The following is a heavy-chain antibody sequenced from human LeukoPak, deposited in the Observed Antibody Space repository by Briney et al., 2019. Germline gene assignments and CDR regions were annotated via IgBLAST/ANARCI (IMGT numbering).Heavy chain of an antibody. Sequence: GGSLRLSCAASGFTFKSYWMSWVRQAPGKGLEWVANINQGGSVQYYMDSVKGRFTISRDDAKNSLYVQMNSLRDEDTAVYYCARVEYSGWNLEYWGQGTLVTVSS. CDR2: INQGGSVQ. CDR3: ARVEYSGWNLEY. V-gene: IGHV3-7*01. D-gene: IGHD5-12*01. J-gene: IGHJ4*02. CDR1: GFTFKSYW.